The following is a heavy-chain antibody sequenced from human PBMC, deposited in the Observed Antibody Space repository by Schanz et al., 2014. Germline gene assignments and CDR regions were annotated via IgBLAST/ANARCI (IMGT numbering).Heavy chain of an antibody. V-gene: IGHV3-7*01. CDR1: GFSFSDYW. D-gene: IGHD3-10*01. CDR2: IKEDGSQK. CDR3: ARGRGRFDP. J-gene: IGHJ5*02. Sequence: DVQLVESGGGLVQPGGSLRLSCAASGFSFSDYWMGWVHQAPGKGLEWVANIKEDGSQKGYEDSLKGRFTISRDNAKNPRYLQMNSLRVVDTAVYYCARGRGRFDPWGQGTLVTVFS.